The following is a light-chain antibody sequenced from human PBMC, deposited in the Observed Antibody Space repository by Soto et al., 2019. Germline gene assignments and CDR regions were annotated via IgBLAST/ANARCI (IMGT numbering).Light chain of an antibody. CDR2: DTS. CDR3: QQYHTLPIT. J-gene: IGKJ4*01. CDR1: QGINNY. V-gene: IGKV1-33*01. Sequence: DIQLTQSPSSLSASVGDRVTITCQASQGINNYLNWYQQKAGNAPKLLIFDTSDLETGVPSRFSGRGSRTDFTFPISSLQPEDVAAYYCQQYHTLPITFGGGTKVDIK.